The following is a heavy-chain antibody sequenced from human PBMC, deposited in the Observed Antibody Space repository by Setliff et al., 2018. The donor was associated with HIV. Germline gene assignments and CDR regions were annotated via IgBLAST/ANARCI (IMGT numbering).Heavy chain of an antibody. CDR1: GYSIRDNFF. D-gene: IGHD2-21*02. V-gene: IGHV4-38-2*01. Sequence: SETLSLTCAVSGYSIRDNFFWGWVRQPPGKGLEWIGSIFYTGTTYYNPSLKSRVTLSLDTSKNQFSLELTSVTAADTAVYYCARHDCGGDCSINWFDPRGQGTLVTVSS. CDR3: ARHDCGGDCSINWFDP. J-gene: IGHJ5*02. CDR2: IFYTGTT.